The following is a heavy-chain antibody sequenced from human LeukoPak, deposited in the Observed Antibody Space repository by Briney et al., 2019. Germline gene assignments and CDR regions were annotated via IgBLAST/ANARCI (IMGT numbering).Heavy chain of an antibody. D-gene: IGHD3-16*01. CDR1: GFTSSNYG. V-gene: IGHV3-7*03. CDR3: ARGGGLDV. J-gene: IGHJ6*02. CDR2: INHNGNVN. Sequence: GGSLRLSCAASGFTSSNYGMHWARQAPGKGLEWVASINHNGNVNYYVDSVKGRFTISRDNAKNSLYLQMSNLRAEDTAVYFCARGGGLDVWGQGATVTVSS.